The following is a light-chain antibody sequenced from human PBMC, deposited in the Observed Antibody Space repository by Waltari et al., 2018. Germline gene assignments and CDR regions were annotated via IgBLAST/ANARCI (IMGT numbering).Light chain of an antibody. V-gene: IGKV1-5*03. CDR1: QNVNNW. J-gene: IGKJ1*01. CDR2: KTS. Sequence: DIQMTQSPSTLSASVGDRVPISCRASQNVNNWLAWYQQKPGKTPKLLVYKTSSLQSGVPSRFSGSGSGTEFTLTISSLQPDDFATYYCQQYNSYPWTFGHGTTVDVK. CDR3: QQYNSYPWT.